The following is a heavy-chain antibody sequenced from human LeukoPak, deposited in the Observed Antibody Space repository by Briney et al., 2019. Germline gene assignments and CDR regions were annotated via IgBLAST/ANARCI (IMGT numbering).Heavy chain of an antibody. CDR3: ASGYYDSSGSPFAFDI. CDR2: IYTSGST. D-gene: IGHD3-22*01. J-gene: IGHJ3*02. Sequence: SETLFLTCTVSGGSISSYYWSWIRQPAGKGLEWIGRIYTSGSTNYNPSLKSRVTMSVDTSKNQFSLKLSSVTAADTAVYYCASGYYDSSGSPFAFDIWGQGTMVTVSS. CDR1: GGSISSYY. V-gene: IGHV4-4*07.